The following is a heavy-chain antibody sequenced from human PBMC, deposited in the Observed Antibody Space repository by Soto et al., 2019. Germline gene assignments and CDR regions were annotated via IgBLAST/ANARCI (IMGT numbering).Heavy chain of an antibody. CDR3: STTPGGWYPPFDY. CDR1: GFTFSSYG. J-gene: IGHJ4*02. CDR2: ISYDGSSR. Sequence: QVQLVESGGGVVQPGRSLRLSCAASGFTFSSYGMHWVRQAPGKGLEWVAVISYDGSSRYYADSVKGRFTISRDNSKNTLYLQMNSLRAEDTAVYYCSTTPGGWYPPFDYWGQGTLVTVSS. D-gene: IGHD6-19*01. V-gene: IGHV3-30*03.